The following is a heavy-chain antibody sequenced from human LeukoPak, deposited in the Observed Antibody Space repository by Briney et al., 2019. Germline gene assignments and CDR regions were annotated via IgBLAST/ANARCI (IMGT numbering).Heavy chain of an antibody. CDR3: AKDRGSSGKGYFDY. CDR2: ISYDGSNK. J-gene: IGHJ4*02. Sequence: GGPLRLSCAASGFTFSSYSMNWVRQAPGKGLEWVAVISYDGSNKYYADSVKGRFTISRDNSKNTLYLQMNSLRAEDTAVYYCAKDRGSSGKGYFDYWGQGTLVTVSS. V-gene: IGHV3-30*18. D-gene: IGHD6-13*01. CDR1: GFTFSSYS.